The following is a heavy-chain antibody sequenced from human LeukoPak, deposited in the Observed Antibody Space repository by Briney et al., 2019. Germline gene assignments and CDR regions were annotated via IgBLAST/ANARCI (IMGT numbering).Heavy chain of an antibody. J-gene: IGHJ4*02. V-gene: IGHV4-31*03. CDR1: GASFSSGDQY. CDR3: SRGLDSRKLGY. Sequence: PSETLSLTCTLSGASFSSGDQYWNWIRQSPGKGLEWIGSIYPRGRLYNNPSLESRVTKSIETSKNQFSLNLNSVTAADTAVYFCSRGLDSRKLGYWGQGTLVTVSS. CDR2: IYPRGRL. D-gene: IGHD3-22*01.